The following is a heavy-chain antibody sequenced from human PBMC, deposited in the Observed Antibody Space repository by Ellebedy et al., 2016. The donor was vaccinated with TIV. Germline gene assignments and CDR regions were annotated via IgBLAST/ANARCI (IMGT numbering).Heavy chain of an antibody. CDR3: ATGRSMIRGFDY. D-gene: IGHD3-10*01. Sequence: AASVKVSCKGSGYTFTNHGITWVRQAPGQGLEWMGWVSAHNGDIKYAQKFQDRVTMTTDTSTSSGYMELRSLRSDDTAVYFCATGRSMIRGFDYWGQGTLVTVSS. CDR2: VSAHNGDI. CDR1: GYTFTNHG. J-gene: IGHJ4*02. V-gene: IGHV1-18*01.